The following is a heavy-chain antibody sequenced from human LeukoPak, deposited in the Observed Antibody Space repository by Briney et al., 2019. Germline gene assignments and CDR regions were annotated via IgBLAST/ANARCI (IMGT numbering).Heavy chain of an antibody. CDR1: GFTFSSYW. D-gene: IGHD2-15*01. J-gene: IGHJ4*02. CDR3: AREVGSGGSLGFDY. CDR2: IKQDGSEK. Sequence: PGGSLRLSCAASGFTFSSYWMSWVRQAPGKGLEWVANIKQDGSEKYYVDSVKGRFTIPRDNAKNSLYLQMNSLRAEDTAVYYCAREVGSGGSLGFDYWGQGTLVTVSS. V-gene: IGHV3-7*01.